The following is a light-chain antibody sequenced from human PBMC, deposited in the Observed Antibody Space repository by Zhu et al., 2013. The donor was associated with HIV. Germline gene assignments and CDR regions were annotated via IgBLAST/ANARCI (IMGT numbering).Light chain of an antibody. CDR1: QSVSSY. V-gene: IGKV3-11*01. J-gene: IGKJ4*01. Sequence: EIVSTQSPATLSLSPGERATLSCWASQSVSSYLAWYQQKPGQAPRLLIYDASNRATGIPARFSGSGSVTDFTLTISSLEPEDFAIYYCQQRSNWPLTFGGGTKVEIK. CDR2: DAS. CDR3: QQRSNWPLT.